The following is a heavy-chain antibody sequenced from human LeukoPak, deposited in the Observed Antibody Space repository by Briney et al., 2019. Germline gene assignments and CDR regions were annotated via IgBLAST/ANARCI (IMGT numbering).Heavy chain of an antibody. CDR3: ARDLQGSSCAFDI. J-gene: IGHJ3*02. D-gene: IGHD6-6*01. V-gene: IGHV1-24*01. CDR2: FDPEDGET. Sequence: PLASVKVSCKVSGYTLTELSMHWVRQAPGKGLEWMGGFDPEDGETIYAQKFQGRVTMTEDTSTDTAHMELSSLRAEDTAVYYCARDLQGSSCAFDIWGQGTMVTVSS. CDR1: GYTLTELS.